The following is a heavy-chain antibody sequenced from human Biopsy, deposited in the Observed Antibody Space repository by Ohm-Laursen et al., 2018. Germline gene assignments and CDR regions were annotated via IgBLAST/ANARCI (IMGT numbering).Heavy chain of an antibody. V-gene: IGHV3-11*01. Sequence: GSLRLSCAASGFSFCDYHMTWNRRALGRGLEWVSYISGGGTIYYGDSMKGRVTISRDNAKNSLYLQMHSLRAEDTAVYYCARNTRWSPYSMDVWGQGTTVTVSS. CDR1: GFSFCDYH. J-gene: IGHJ6*02. CDR3: ARNTRWSPYSMDV. D-gene: IGHD4-23*01. CDR2: ISGGGTI.